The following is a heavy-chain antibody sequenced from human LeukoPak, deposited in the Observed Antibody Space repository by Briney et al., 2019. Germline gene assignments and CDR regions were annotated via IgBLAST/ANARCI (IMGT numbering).Heavy chain of an antibody. CDR2: ISYDGSNK. J-gene: IGHJ4*02. Sequence: GGSLRLSCAASGFTFSSYAMHWVRQAPGKGLEWVAVISYDGSNKYYADSVKGRFTISRDNSKNTLYLQMDSLRAEDTAVCYCARQGAYSYGSPPTRWGQGTLVTVSS. CDR3: ARQGAYSYGSPPTR. V-gene: IGHV3-30-3*01. D-gene: IGHD5-18*01. CDR1: GFTFSSYA.